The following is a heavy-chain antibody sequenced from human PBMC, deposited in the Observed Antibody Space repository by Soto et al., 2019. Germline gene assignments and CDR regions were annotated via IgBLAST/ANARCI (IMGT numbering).Heavy chain of an antibody. J-gene: IGHJ4*02. Sequence: PGGSLRLSCAASGFTFSTYSMNWVRQAPGKGLEWVAVISYDGSNKYYADSVKGRFTISRDNSKNTLYLQMNSLRAEDTAVYYCARPLHLAEGYYFDYWGQGTLVTVSS. V-gene: IGHV3-30*03. CDR3: ARPLHLAEGYYFDY. CDR1: GFTFSTYS. CDR2: ISYDGSNK.